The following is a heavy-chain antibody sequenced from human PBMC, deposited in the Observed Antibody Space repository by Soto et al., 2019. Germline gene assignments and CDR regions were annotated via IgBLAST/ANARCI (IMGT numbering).Heavy chain of an antibody. CDR2: ISPIFPTS. V-gene: IGHV1-69*12. J-gene: IGHJ6*02. D-gene: IGHD3-3*02. Sequence: QVQLVQSGAEVKKPGSSVTVSCKASGGTFGNSAISWVRQAPGQGLEWMGGISPIFPTSDYAQKFQGRVTITADESTTTAYVELTSLRSEDTAVYFCARDKDRQQLGGNYYYGMDVWGQGTTVTVSS. CDR3: ARDKDRQQLGGNYYYGMDV. CDR1: GGTFGNSA.